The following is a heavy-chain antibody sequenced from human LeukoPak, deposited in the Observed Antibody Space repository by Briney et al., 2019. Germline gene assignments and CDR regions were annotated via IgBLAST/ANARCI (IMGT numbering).Heavy chain of an antibody. D-gene: IGHD5-18*01. CDR1: GGTFSSYA. Sequence: SVKVSCKASGGTFSSYAISWVRQAPGQGLEWMGGIIPIFGTANYAQKFQGRVTITTDESTSTAYMELSSLRSEDTAVYYCARARPDPTRYSYGPQTYFAYWGQGTLVTVSS. V-gene: IGHV1-69*05. CDR2: IIPIFGTA. CDR3: ARARPDPTRYSYGPQTYFAY. J-gene: IGHJ4*02.